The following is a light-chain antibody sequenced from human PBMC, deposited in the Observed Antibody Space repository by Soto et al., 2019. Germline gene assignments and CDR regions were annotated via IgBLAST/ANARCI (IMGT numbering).Light chain of an antibody. V-gene: IGLV2-14*01. CDR3: SSYTRSSFYV. Sequence: QSALTQPASVSGSPGQSITISCTGTSSDVGGYNYVSWYQQHPRKAPKLMIYEVSKRPSGVSNRFSGSESGHTASLTISGLHAEDEDDYYCSSYTRSSFYVFGSGTKLTVL. CDR1: SSDVGGYNY. J-gene: IGLJ1*01. CDR2: EVS.